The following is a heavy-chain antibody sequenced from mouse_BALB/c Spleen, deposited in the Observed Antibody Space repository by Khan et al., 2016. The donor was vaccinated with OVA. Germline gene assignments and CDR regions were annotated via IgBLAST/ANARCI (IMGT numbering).Heavy chain of an antibody. V-gene: IGHV1S136*01. J-gene: IGHJ1*01. D-gene: IGHD4-1*01. CDR3: VSGTAWYVDV. CDR1: GYTLTSYV. Sequence: VQLKESGPELVKPGASVKMSCKASGYTLTSYVLHWVRQKPGQGLEWIGYINPYNDGTQFNEKFKGKATLTSDKSSSTAYMEISSLTSEDSAFYYCVSGTAWYVDVWGAGTTVTVSS. CDR2: INPYNDGT.